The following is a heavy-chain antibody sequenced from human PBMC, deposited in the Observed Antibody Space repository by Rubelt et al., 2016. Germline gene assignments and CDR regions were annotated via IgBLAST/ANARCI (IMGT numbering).Heavy chain of an antibody. CDR1: GGSFSGYY. J-gene: IGHJ6*02. CDR2: INHSGST. D-gene: IGHD1-26*01. V-gene: IGHV4-34*01. CDR3: ARGRMGFHYYYYGMDV. Sequence: QVQLQQWGAGLLKPSETLSLTCAVYGGSFSGYYWSWIRQPPGKGLEWIGEINHSGSTNYNPSLKSQVTISVDTAKNQFSLKLSSGTAADTAVYYCARGRMGFHYYYYGMDVWGQGTTVTVSS.